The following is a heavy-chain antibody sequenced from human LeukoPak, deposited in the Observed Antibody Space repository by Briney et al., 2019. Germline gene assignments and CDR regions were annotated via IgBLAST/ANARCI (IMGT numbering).Heavy chain of an antibody. CDR2: IWYDGSNK. CDR3: ARDHRFYDSSGPYY. J-gene: IGHJ4*02. Sequence: GGSLRLSCAASGFTFSSYGMHWVRQAPGKGLEWVAVIWYDGSNKYYADSVKGRFTISRDNSKNTLYLQMNSLRAEDTAVYYCARDHRFYDSSGPYYWGQGTLVTVSS. CDR1: GFTFSSYG. V-gene: IGHV3-33*01. D-gene: IGHD3-22*01.